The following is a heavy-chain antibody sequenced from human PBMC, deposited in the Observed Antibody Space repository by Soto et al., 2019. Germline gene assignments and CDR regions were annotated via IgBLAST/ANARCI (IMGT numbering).Heavy chain of an antibody. CDR2: IDGSGGIT. CDR3: VKNSGWFNT. D-gene: IGHD3-10*01. CDR1: GFTFGTTD. J-gene: IGHJ5*02. Sequence: QLLQSGGGLVQPGGSLTLSCASSGFTFGTTDMRWVRQAPGEGLEWFSTIDGSGGITYYGHSVKGRFTISRDNSSNTVYQQMNSLRGDDTALYYCVKNSGWFNTWGQGALVTVSS. V-gene: IGHV3-23*01.